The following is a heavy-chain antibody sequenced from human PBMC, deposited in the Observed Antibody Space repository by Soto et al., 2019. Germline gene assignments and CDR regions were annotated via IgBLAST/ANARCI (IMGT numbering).Heavy chain of an antibody. D-gene: IGHD5-18*01. J-gene: IGHJ4*02. V-gene: IGHV4-34*01. CDR1: GGSFSGYY. CDR3: ARVAFVGSWIPDY. CDR2: INHSGST. Sequence: PSETLSFTCAVYGGSFSGYYLSWIRQPPGKGLEWIGEINHSGSTNYNPSLKSRVTISVDTSKNQFSLKLSSVTAADTAVYYCARVAFVGSWIPDYWGQGTLVTVSS.